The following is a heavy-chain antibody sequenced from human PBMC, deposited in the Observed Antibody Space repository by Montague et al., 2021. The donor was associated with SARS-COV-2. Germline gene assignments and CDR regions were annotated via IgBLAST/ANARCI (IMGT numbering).Heavy chain of an antibody. CDR1: GGSLSGEH. CDR2: VNHSGHT. Sequence: SETLSLTCAVSGGSLSGEHWSWIRQPPGKGPEWIGEVNHSGHTNSSVSXXGRGTMSVDTSKCQFSLKVRSVTAADTAVYYCAGGTGGGAASLRYYFDQWGQGTLVTVSS. D-gene: IGHD4-23*01. V-gene: IGHV4-34*01. CDR3: AGGTGGGAASLRYYFDQ. J-gene: IGHJ4*02.